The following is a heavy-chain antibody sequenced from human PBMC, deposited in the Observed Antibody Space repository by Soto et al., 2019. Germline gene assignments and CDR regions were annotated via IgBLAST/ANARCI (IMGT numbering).Heavy chain of an antibody. V-gene: IGHV1-46*03. CDR1: GYTFTSYY. CDR2: INPSGGST. D-gene: IGHD3-22*01. J-gene: IGHJ4*02. CDR3: ARSPYYYDSSGYYGTFDY. Sequence: QVQLVQSGAEVKKPGASVKVSCKASGYTFTSYYMHWVRQAPGQGLEWTGIINPSGGSTSYAQKFQGRVTMTRDTSTSTVYMELSSLRSEDTAVYYCARSPYYYDSSGYYGTFDYWGQGTLVTVSS.